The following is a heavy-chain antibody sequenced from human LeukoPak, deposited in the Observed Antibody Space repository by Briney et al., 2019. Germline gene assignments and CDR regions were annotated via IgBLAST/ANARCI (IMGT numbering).Heavy chain of an antibody. CDR1: GFSLSTSGMF. CDR3: ARTSTVTTQNWFDP. D-gene: IGHD4-17*01. V-gene: IGHV2-70*11. CDR2: IDWDDDK. J-gene: IGHJ5*02. Sequence: SGPALVKPTQTLTLTCTFSGFSLSTSGMFVSWIRQPPGKALEWLARIDWDDDKYYSTSLKTRLTISKDTSKNQVVLTMTNMDPVDTATYYCARTSTVTTQNWFDPWGQGTLVTVSS.